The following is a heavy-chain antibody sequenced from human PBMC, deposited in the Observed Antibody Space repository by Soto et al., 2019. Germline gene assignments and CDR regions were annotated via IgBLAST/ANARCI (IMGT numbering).Heavy chain of an antibody. J-gene: IGHJ6*02. CDR2: FSSSGSTI. Sequence: EVQLVESGGGLVQPGGSLRLSCAASGFTFSSYEMNWVRQAPGKGLEWVSYFSSSGSTIYYADSVKGRFTISRDNAKKSLYRQMNSLRAEDTAVYYCAGEYWNYPHHYYGMDVWGQGTTVTVSS. CDR1: GFTFSSYE. V-gene: IGHV3-48*03. CDR3: AGEYWNYPHHYYGMDV. D-gene: IGHD1-7*01.